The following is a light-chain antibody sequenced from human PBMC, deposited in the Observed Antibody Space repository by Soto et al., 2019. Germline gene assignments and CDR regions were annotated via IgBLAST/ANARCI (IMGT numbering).Light chain of an antibody. J-gene: IGKJ5*01. Sequence: DIQLTQTPSSLSASVGDRVTITCRVSQGISSYLNWYRQKPGKVPKLLIYSASNLQSGVPSRFSGSGSGTDFTLTISSLEPEDSAVYYCQQRHMWPITFGQGTRLEVK. CDR1: QGISSY. CDR3: QQRHMWPIT. V-gene: IGKV1-27*01. CDR2: SAS.